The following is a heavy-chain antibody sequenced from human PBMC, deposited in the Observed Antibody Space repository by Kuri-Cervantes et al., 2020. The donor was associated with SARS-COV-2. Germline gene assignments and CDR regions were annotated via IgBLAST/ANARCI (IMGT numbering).Heavy chain of an antibody. CDR2: IRYDGSNK. J-gene: IGHJ1*01. CDR3: AKVPISETKYFQH. D-gene: IGHD1-1*01. Sequence: GGSLRLSCAASGFTFSSYGMHWVRQAPGKGLEWVAFIRYDGSNKYYADSVKGRFTISRDNSKNTLYLQMNSLRAEDTAVYYCAKVPISETKYFQHWGQGTLVTVSS. CDR1: GFTFSSYG. V-gene: IGHV3-30*02.